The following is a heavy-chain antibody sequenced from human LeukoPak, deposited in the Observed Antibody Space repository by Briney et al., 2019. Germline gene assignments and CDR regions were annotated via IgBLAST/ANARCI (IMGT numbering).Heavy chain of an antibody. J-gene: IGHJ3*02. CDR2: IRYDGSNK. CDR1: RFTFSSYG. V-gene: IGHV3-30*02. Sequence: PGGSLRLSCAASRFTFSSYGMHWVRQAPGKGLEWVAFIRYDGSNKYYADSVKGRFTISRDNSKNTLYLQMNSLRAEDTAVYYCATSAGPDYSKDSAAFDIWGQGTMVTVSS. D-gene: IGHD4-11*01. CDR3: ATSAGPDYSKDSAAFDI.